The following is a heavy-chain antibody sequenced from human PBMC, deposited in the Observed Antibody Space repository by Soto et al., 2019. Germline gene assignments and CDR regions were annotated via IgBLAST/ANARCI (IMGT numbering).Heavy chain of an antibody. CDR1: GYTFTSYA. CDR2: INAGNGNT. D-gene: IGHD2-21*02. Sequence: QVQLVQSGAEEKKPGASVKVSCKASGYTFTSYAMHWVRQAPGQRLEWMGWINAGNGNTKYSQKFQGRVTITRDTTASTAYMVLSSVRTEGSAVYYRARGFVVVTALDYWGQGTLVTVSS. J-gene: IGHJ4*02. V-gene: IGHV1-3*05. CDR3: ARGFVVVTALDY.